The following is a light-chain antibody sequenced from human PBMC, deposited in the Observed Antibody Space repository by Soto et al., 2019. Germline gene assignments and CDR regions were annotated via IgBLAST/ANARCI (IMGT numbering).Light chain of an antibody. CDR2: DPS. CDR3: HQSNQWPRT. J-gene: IGKJ1*01. CDR1: QGIGDT. Sequence: EVVIRQSPATLSVFSGVGATLSCRARQGIGDTLACYQHNPGQTRRLLIYDPSTRATGVPTTFSGSRSAAGFTLSLSSLESEDFAVYFSHQSNQWPRTFGQGNKG. V-gene: IGKV3-15*01.